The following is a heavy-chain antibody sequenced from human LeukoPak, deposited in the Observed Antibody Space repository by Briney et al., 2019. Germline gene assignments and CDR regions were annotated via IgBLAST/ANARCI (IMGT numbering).Heavy chain of an antibody. V-gene: IGHV3-30*18. CDR1: GFSFTMYG. CDR3: AKDQIGWAPGYVSGPLDQ. Sequence: PGGSLRLSCAAPGFSFTMYGIHWVRQSPGKGLEWVAVISTDGNNEYYAKSVKGRFTISRDNSKNTVYLQMTSLRTEDTAVYYCAKDQIGWAPGYVSGPLDQWGQGTLVTVSS. J-gene: IGHJ4*02. CDR2: ISTDGNNE. D-gene: IGHD6-19*01.